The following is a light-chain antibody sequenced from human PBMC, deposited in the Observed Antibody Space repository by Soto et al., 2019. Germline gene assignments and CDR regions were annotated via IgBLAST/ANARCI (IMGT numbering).Light chain of an antibody. J-gene: IGLJ3*02. CDR2: HVA. CDR1: SSDVGGYEY. CDR3: CSYAATSTLV. Sequence: QSALTQPRSVSGSPGQSVTISCSGTSSDVGGYEYVSWYQQHPGKAPTLIIYHVAQRPSGVPDRFSASKSGTTASLTISGLQAEDEAEYFCCSYAATSTLVFGGGTKLTVL. V-gene: IGLV2-11*01.